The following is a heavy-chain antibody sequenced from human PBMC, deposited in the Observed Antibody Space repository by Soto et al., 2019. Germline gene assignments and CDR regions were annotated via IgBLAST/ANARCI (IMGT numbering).Heavy chain of an antibody. V-gene: IGHV1-18*01. Sequence: SVKVSCKASGYTFTSYGISWVRQAPGQGLEWMGWISAYNGNTNYAQKLQGRVTMTTDTSTSTAYMELRSLRSDDTAVYYCARELYTYYDFWSGYYGWNCDYWGQGTLVTVSS. D-gene: IGHD3-3*01. J-gene: IGHJ4*02. CDR3: ARELYTYYDFWSGYYGWNCDY. CDR2: ISAYNGNT. CDR1: GYTFTSYG.